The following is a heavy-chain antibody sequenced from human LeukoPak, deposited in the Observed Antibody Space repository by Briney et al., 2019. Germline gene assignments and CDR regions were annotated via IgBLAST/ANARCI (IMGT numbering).Heavy chain of an antibody. V-gene: IGHV1-2*02. D-gene: IGHD2-15*01. CDR1: GYTFNGYY. CDR2: INPNSGGT. J-gene: IGHJ4*02. Sequence: ASVKVSCKASGYTFNGYYMHWVRQAPGQGLEWMGWINPNSGGTNYAQKFQGRVTMTRDTSISTAYMELSRLRSDDTAVYYCARDCSGGSCYYFDYWGQGTLVTVSS. CDR3: ARDCSGGSCYYFDY.